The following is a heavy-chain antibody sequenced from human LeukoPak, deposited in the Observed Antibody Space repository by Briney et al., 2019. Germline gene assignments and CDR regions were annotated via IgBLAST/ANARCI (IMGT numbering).Heavy chain of an antibody. J-gene: IGHJ5*02. Sequence: SETLSLTCTVSGGSISGYYWSWIRQPPGKGLEWIEYIYYSGSTNYNPSLKSRVTISVDTSKNQFSLKLSSVTAADTAVYYCARVIAAAGTEWFDPWGQGTLVTVSS. CDR3: ARVIAAAGTEWFDP. V-gene: IGHV4-59*01. CDR1: GGSISGYY. D-gene: IGHD6-13*01. CDR2: IYYSGST.